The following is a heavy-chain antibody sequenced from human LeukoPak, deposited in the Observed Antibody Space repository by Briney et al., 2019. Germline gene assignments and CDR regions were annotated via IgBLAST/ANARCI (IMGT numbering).Heavy chain of an antibody. CDR1: GYTFITYG. D-gene: IGHD3-10*01. Sequence: ASVKVSCKASGYTFITYGISWVRQAPGHGLEWMGLISAYNDNTNYPKKFQGRVTMTTDRSTSTAYMELRSLRSDDTAVYYCARASMVDAFDIWGQGTMVTVSS. J-gene: IGHJ3*02. CDR2: ISAYNDNT. CDR3: ARASMVDAFDI. V-gene: IGHV1-18*01.